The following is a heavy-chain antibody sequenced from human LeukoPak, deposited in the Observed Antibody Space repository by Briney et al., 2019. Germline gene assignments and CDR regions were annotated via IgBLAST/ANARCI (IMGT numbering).Heavy chain of an antibody. V-gene: IGHV3-30*18. CDR1: GFTFSSYG. D-gene: IGHD3-10*01. J-gene: IGHJ4*02. Sequence: PGGSLRLSCAASGFTFSSYGMHWVRQAPGKGLEWVAVISYDGSNKYYADSVKGRFTISRDNSKNTLYLQMNSLRAEDTAVYYCAKDRETYGSGCYYLPDYWGQGTLVTVSS. CDR3: AKDRETYGSGCYYLPDY. CDR2: ISYDGSNK.